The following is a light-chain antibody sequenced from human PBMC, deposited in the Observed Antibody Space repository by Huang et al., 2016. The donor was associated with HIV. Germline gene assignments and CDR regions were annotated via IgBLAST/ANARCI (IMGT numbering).Light chain of an antibody. V-gene: IGKV1D-13*01. Sequence: AIQLTQSPSSLSASVGDRVTITCRASQGISSPLAWYQQKPSKPPKLLIYDASSLESGVPSRFSGSGFGTDFTLTISSLQPEDFASYYCQQFNNNPLTFGGGTRVEIK. CDR2: DAS. CDR3: QQFNNNPLT. CDR1: QGISSP. J-gene: IGKJ4*01.